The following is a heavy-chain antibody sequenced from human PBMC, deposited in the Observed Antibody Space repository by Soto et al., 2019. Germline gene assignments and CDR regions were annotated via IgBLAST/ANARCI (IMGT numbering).Heavy chain of an antibody. CDR1: GYSFTNYW. J-gene: IGHJ5*02. CDR3: ARLRQLVHDP. CDR2: IDPSDSYT. V-gene: IGHV5-10-1*03. D-gene: IGHD6-13*01. Sequence: EVQLVQSGAEVKKPGESLRISCEGSGYSFTNYWISWVRQIPGKRLEWMGRIDPSDSYTSYSPSFQGHVTISAYKSISTAFLQWSSLKASDTAMYYCARLRQLVHDPWGQGTLVTVSS.